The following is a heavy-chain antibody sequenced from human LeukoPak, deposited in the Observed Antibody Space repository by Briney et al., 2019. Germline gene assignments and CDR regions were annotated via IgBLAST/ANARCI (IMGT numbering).Heavy chain of an antibody. Sequence: PGGSLRLSCAASGFTFSSYSMNWVRQAPGKGLEWVSYISSSSSTIYYADSVKGRFTISRDNAKNSLYLQINSLRDEDTAVYYCVRGVGVSRFNYFDPWGQGTLVIVSA. J-gene: IGHJ5*02. CDR2: ISSSSSTI. CDR1: GFTFSSYS. CDR3: VRGVGVSRFNYFDP. D-gene: IGHD6-13*01. V-gene: IGHV3-48*02.